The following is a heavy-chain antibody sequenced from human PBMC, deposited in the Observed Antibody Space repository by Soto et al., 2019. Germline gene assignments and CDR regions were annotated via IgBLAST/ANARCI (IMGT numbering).Heavy chain of an antibody. J-gene: IGHJ5*02. Sequence: SVKVSCKASGGTFSSYTISWVRQAPGQGLEWMGRIIPILGIANYAQKIQSRVTITADKSTSTAYMELSSLRSEDTAVYFCAYCSGGSCSRNWFDPWGQGTLVTVSS. CDR3: AYCSGGSCSRNWFDP. D-gene: IGHD2-15*01. CDR2: IIPILGIA. V-gene: IGHV1-69*02. CDR1: GGTFSSYT.